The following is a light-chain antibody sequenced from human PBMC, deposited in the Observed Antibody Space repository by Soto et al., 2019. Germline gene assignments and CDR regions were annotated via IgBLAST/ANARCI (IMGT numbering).Light chain of an antibody. CDR3: QQRKYWPPLT. CDR2: DAS. CDR1: HDVDIY. V-gene: IGKV3-11*01. J-gene: IGKJ5*01. Sequence: EAVLTQSPATLSLSPGETATLSCRASHDVDIYVAWYQQKPGQAPRLLIYDASNRATGNPARFSGSGSGTDFTLTISSLEPEDFAVYYCQQRKYWPPLTFGQGTRLE.